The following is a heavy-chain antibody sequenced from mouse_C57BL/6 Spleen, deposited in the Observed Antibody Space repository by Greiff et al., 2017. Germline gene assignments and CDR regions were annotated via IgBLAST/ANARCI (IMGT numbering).Heavy chain of an antibody. CDR1: GYTFTSYW. J-gene: IGHJ4*01. CDR3: ERWSYLYYAMDY. Sequence: QVQLQQPGTELVKPGASVKLSCKASGYTFTSYWMHWVKQRPGQGLEWIGNINPSNGGTNYNEKFKSKATQTVDKSSSTAYMQLSSLTSEDSAVYCCERWSYLYYAMDYWGQGTSVTVAS. D-gene: IGHD2-12*01. CDR2: INPSNGGT. V-gene: IGHV1-53*01.